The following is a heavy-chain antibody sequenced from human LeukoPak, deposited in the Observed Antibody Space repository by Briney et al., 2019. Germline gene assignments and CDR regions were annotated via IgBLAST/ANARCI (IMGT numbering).Heavy chain of an antibody. CDR1: GFTFSSFA. D-gene: IGHD4-17*01. V-gene: IGHV3-30-3*01. CDR3: AKVGTVTMVDY. CDR2: ISYDGSNK. Sequence: GGSLRLSCAASGFTFSSFAMHWVRQAPGKGLEWVAVISYDGSNKYYADSVKGRFTISRDNSKNTLYLQMNSLRAEDTAVYYCAKVGTVTMVDYWGQGTLVTVSS. J-gene: IGHJ4*02.